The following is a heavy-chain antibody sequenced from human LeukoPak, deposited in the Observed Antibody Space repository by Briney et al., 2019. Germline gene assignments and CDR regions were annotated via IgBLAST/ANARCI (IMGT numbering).Heavy chain of an antibody. CDR3: ARETGGFDY. J-gene: IGHJ4*02. D-gene: IGHD7-27*01. CDR2: IYSSGST. V-gene: IGHV4-61*02. CDR1: GGSISSSSYY. Sequence: SETLSLTCTVSGGSISSSSYYWSWIRQPAGKGLEWIGRIYSSGSTNYNPSLKSRVTILVDTSKNQFSLKLSSVTAADTAVYYCARETGGFDYWGQGTLVTVSS.